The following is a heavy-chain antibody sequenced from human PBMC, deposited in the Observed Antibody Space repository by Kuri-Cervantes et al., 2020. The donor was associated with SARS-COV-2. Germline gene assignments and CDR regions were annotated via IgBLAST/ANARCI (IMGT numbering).Heavy chain of an antibody. J-gene: IGHJ4*02. V-gene: IGHV1-2*02. CDR2: INPNSGGT. D-gene: IGHD4-23*01. CDR1: GYTFTGYY. CDR3: AREDDYGGIFDY. Sequence: ASVKVSCKASGYTFTGYYMHWARQAPGQGLEWMGWINPNSGGTNYAQKFQGRVTMTRDTSISTAYMELSRLRSDDTAVYYCAREDDYGGIFDYWGQGTLVTVSS.